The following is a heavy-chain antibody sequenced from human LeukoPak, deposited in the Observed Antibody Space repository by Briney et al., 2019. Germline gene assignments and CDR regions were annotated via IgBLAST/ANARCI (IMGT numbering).Heavy chain of an antibody. CDR3: ARMVRGFIKKGGGYFDY. D-gene: IGHD3-10*01. Sequence: SQTLSLTCAVSGGSISSGGYSWSWIRQPPGKGLEWIGYIYHSGSTYYNPSLKSRVTISVDRSKNQFSLKLSSVTAADTAVYYCARMVRGFIKKGGGYFDYWGQGTLVTVSS. CDR2: IYHSGST. J-gene: IGHJ4*02. CDR1: GGSISSGGYS. V-gene: IGHV4-30-2*01.